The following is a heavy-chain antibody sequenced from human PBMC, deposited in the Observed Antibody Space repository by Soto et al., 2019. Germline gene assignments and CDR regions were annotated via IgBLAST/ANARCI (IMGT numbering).Heavy chain of an antibody. J-gene: IGHJ5*02. D-gene: IGHD6-19*01. Sequence: SAALSLTCTVSGGSISRYYWSWIRQPPGKGLEWIGYIYYSGSTNYNPSLKSRVTISVDTSKNQFSLKLSSVTAADTAVYYCAASSGWYYNWFDPWGQGTLVTVSS. CDR2: IYYSGST. CDR1: GGSISRYY. CDR3: AASSGWYYNWFDP. V-gene: IGHV4-59*01.